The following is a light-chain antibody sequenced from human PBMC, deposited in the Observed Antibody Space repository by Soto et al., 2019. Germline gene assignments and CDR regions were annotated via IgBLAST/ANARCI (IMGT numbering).Light chain of an antibody. V-gene: IGKV3-11*01. J-gene: IGKJ5*01. CDR1: QSVSRY. CDR3: QQRT. Sequence: EIVLTQSPATLSLSPGERATLSCRASQSVSRYLAWYQQKSGQAPRLLKYDASNRATGIPARFSGSGSGTDFTLTISSLEPEDFAVYYCQQRTFGQGTRLEIK. CDR2: DAS.